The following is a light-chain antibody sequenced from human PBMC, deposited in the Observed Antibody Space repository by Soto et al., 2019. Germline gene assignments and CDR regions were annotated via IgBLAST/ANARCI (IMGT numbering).Light chain of an antibody. CDR2: EVS. Sequence: QSVLTQPASVSGSPGQSIPISCTGTSSDVGSYNLVSWYQQHPGKAPKLMIYEVSKRPSGVSNRFSGSKSGNTASLTISGLHAEDEADYYCCSYAGSSTYVFGTGTKVTVL. V-gene: IGLV2-23*02. CDR1: SSDVGSYNL. J-gene: IGLJ1*01. CDR3: CSYAGSSTYV.